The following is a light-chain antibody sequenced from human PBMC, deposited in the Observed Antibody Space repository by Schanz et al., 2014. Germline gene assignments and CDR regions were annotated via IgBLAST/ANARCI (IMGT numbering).Light chain of an antibody. CDR3: CSYAGTYTWE. J-gene: IGLJ3*02. CDR1: SSDVGVYNY. V-gene: IGLV2-11*01. Sequence: QSALTQPPSASGSPGQSVTISCTGTSSDVGVYNYVSWYKQLPGKAPKLMISDVTKRPSGVPDRFSGSKSGNTASLTISGLQAEDEADYYCCSYAGTYTWEFGGGTKLTVL. CDR2: DVT.